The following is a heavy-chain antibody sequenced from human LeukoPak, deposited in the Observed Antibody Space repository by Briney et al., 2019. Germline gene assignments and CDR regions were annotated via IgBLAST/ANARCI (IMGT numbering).Heavy chain of an antibody. CDR1: GFTFSSYG. CDR3: AKGGNSEYSVHFDY. CDR2: IRYDGSNK. D-gene: IGHD4-23*01. V-gene: IGHV3-30*02. Sequence: GSLRLSCAASGFTFSSYGMHWVRQAPGKGLEWVAFIRYDGSNKYYADSVKGRFTISRDNSKNTLYLQMNSLRAEDTAVYYCAKGGNSEYSVHFDYWGQGTLVTVSS. J-gene: IGHJ4*02.